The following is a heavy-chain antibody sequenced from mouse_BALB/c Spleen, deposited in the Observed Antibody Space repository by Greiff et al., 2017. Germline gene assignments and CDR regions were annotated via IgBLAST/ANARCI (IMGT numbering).Heavy chain of an antibody. D-gene: IGHD1-1*01. Sequence: EVMLVESGGGLVKPGGSLKLSCAASGFAFSSYDMSWVRQTPEKRLEWVAYISSGGGSTYYPDTVKGRFTISRDNAKNTLYLQMSSLKSEDTAMYYCARHYLLLRPWFAYWGQGTLVTVSA. V-gene: IGHV5-12-1*01. CDR2: ISSGGGST. CDR1: GFAFSSYD. J-gene: IGHJ3*01. CDR3: ARHYLLLRPWFAY.